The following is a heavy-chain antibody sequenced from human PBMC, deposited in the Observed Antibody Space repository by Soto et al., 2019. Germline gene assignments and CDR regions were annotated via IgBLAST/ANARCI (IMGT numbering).Heavy chain of an antibody. V-gene: IGHV4-30-4*01. CDR1: GGSISSGDYY. CDR2: IYYSGST. D-gene: IGHD6-19*01. Sequence: QVQLQESGPGLVKPSQTLSLTCTVSGGSISSGDYYWSWIRQPPGKGLEWIGYIYYSGSTYYNPSLKSRVTLSVDTSKNQFSLKASSVTAADPAVYYCARVGPIAVAGTAEFDPWGQGTLVTVSS. J-gene: IGHJ5*02. CDR3: ARVGPIAVAGTAEFDP.